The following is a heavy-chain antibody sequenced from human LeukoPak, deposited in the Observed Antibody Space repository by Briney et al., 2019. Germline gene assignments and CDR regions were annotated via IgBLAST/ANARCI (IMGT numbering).Heavy chain of an antibody. CDR2: ISSSSSYI. D-gene: IGHD3-22*01. Sequence: GGSLRLSCAASGFTFSSYSMNWVRQAPGKGLEWVPSISSSSSYIYYADSVKGRFTISRDNAKNSLHLQMNSLRAEDTAVYYCAKNYYDSSGLFDYWGQGTLVIVSS. CDR1: GFTFSSYS. V-gene: IGHV3-21*01. CDR3: AKNYYDSSGLFDY. J-gene: IGHJ4*02.